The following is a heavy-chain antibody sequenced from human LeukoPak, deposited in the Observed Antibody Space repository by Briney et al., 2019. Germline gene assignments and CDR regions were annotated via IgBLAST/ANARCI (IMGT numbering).Heavy chain of an antibody. CDR1: GFTFSSYA. CDR2: ISYDGSNK. Sequence: GGSLRLSCAASGFTFSSYAVHWVRQAPGKGLEWVAVISYDGSNKYYADSVKGRFTISRDNSKNTLYLQMNSLRAEDTAVYYCASLLWEYGNDYWGQGTLVSVSS. J-gene: IGHJ4*02. D-gene: IGHD2/OR15-2a*01. CDR3: ASLLWEYGNDY. V-gene: IGHV3-30*04.